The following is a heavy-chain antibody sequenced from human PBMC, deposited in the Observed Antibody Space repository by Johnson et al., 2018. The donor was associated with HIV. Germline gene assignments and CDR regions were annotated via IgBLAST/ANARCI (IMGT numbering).Heavy chain of an antibody. CDR3: ARGVDGSFDI. CDR2: IKQDGSEK. J-gene: IGHJ3*02. V-gene: IGHV3-7*03. CDR1: GFTFSSYW. Sequence: EQLVESGGGVVQPGGSLRLSCAASGFTFSSYWMHWVRQAPGKGLEWVGNIKQDGSEKYYVDSVKGRFTISRDNAKNSLYLQMNSLRAEDTALYYCARGVDGSFDIWGQGTMVTVSS. D-gene: IGHD3-10*01.